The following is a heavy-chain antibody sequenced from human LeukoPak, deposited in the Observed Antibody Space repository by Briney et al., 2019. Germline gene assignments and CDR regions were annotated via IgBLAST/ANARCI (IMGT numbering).Heavy chain of an antibody. J-gene: IGHJ6*03. Sequence: PSETLSLTCTVSGYSMSSGYYWGWIRQPPGKGLQWIGSIFHSGNSYYNPSLKSRVTISVDTSKNQFSLKLTSVTAADTAVYYCAKRGIAVAGDYYHYYYMDVWGKGTTVTVSS. D-gene: IGHD6-19*01. CDR3: AKRGIAVAGDYYHYYYMDV. CDR1: GYSMSSGYY. CDR2: IFHSGNS. V-gene: IGHV4-38-2*02.